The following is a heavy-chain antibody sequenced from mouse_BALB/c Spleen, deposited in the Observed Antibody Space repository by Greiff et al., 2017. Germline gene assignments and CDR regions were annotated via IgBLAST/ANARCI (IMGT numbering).Heavy chain of an antibody. D-gene: IGHD1-1*01. V-gene: IGHV1-81*01. Sequence: QVQLQQSGPELVKPGASVKMSCKASGYTFTDYVISWVKQRTGQGLEWIGEIYPGSGSTYYNEKFKGKATLTADKSSNTAYMQLSSLTSEDSAVYFCARGHYYGSSYSYAMDYWGQGTSVTVSS. CDR2: IYPGSGST. CDR1: GYTFTDYV. J-gene: IGHJ4*01. CDR3: ARGHYYGSSYSYAMDY.